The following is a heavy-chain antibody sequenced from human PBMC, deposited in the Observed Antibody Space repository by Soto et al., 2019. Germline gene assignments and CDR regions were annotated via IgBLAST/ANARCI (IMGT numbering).Heavy chain of an antibody. CDR3: ARGSMVRGVITYYYYYYYMDV. D-gene: IGHD3-10*01. CDR1: GGSISSYY. J-gene: IGHJ6*03. Sequence: SETLSLTCTVSGGSISSYYWSWIRQPPGKGLEWIGYIYYSGSTNYNPSLKSRVTISVDTSKNQFSLKLSSVTAADTAVYYCARGSMVRGVITYYYYYYYMDVWGKGTTVTVSS. CDR2: IYYSGST. V-gene: IGHV4-59*01.